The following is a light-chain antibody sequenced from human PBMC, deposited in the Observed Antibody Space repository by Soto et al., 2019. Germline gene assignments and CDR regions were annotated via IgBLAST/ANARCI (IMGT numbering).Light chain of an antibody. Sequence: QSALTQPASVSGSPGQSITISCTGTSSDIGIYHSVSWYQHHPGRAPKLILYEVTKRPSGVSDRFSGDKSGDSASLTISGLQPEDESDYYCCSFAGSYTLAFGGGTKVTV. CDR3: CSFAGSYTLA. V-gene: IGLV2-23*02. CDR2: EVT. J-gene: IGLJ2*01. CDR1: SSDIGIYHS.